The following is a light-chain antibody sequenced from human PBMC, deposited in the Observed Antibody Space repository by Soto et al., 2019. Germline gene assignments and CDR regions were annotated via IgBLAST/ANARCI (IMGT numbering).Light chain of an antibody. Sequence: AILLTQSPSSLSASVGDRVTLTCRASQGISTALAWYQQKPGKAPKLLIYDASDLQGGVPSRFSGSGSGTDFTLNISSLQPEDFATYYCQQFNSYPLTFGGGTKVEIK. V-gene: IGKV1-13*02. J-gene: IGKJ4*01. CDR1: QGISTA. CDR3: QQFNSYPLT. CDR2: DAS.